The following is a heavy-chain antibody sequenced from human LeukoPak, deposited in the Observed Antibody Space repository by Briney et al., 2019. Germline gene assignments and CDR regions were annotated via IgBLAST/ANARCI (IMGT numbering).Heavy chain of an antibody. V-gene: IGHV4-39*07. J-gene: IGHJ3*02. CDR3: ARTNALDI. CDR1: GGSIRSNSHY. CDR2: IYYTGSM. Sequence: SETLSLTCTVSGGSIRSNSHYWGWIRRPPGKGLEWIGTIYYTGSMYYNPSLKSRVTISVDTSKNQFSLRLSSVTAADTAVYYCARTNALDIWGQGTKVTVSS.